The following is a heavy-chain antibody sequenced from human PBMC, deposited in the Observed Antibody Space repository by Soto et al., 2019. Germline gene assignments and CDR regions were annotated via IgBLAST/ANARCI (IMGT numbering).Heavy chain of an antibody. J-gene: IGHJ4*02. V-gene: IGHV4-31*03. CDR2: IYYSGST. CDR3: ARDSVWEFVDTAMASMYYFDY. Sequence: SETLSLTCTVSGGSISSGGNYWSWIRQHPGKGLEWIGYIYYSGSTYYNPSLKSRVTISVDTSKNQFSLKLSSVTAADTAMYYCARDSVWEFVDTAMASMYYFDYWGQGTLVTVAS. CDR1: GGSISSGGNY. D-gene: IGHD5-18*01.